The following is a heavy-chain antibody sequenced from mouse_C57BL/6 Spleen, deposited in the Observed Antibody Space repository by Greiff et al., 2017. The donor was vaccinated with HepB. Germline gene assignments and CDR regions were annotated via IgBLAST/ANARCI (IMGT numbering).Heavy chain of an antibody. V-gene: IGHV1-39*01. J-gene: IGHJ1*03. CDR2: INPNYGTT. CDR1: GYSFTDYN. D-gene: IGHD1-1*01. CDR3: ARSITTVVATLHLYVEV. Sequence: EVQLQQSGPELVKPGASVKISCKASGYSFTDYNMNWVKQSNGKSLEWIGVINPNYGTTSYNQKFKGKATLTVDQSSSTAYIQLNSLTSEDSAVYYCARSITTVVATLHLYVEVWGTRTTVTVSS.